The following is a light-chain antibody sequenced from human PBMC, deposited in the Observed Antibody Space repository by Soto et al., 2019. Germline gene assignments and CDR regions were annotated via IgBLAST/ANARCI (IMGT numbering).Light chain of an antibody. V-gene: IGLV2-14*01. CDR3: SSYTGSSTPV. CDR2: EVS. CDR1: SSDVGGYNY. Sequence: QSALTQPASVSGSPGQSITISCTGTSSDVGGYNYVSWYQHHPGKAPKLMIYEVSNRPSGVSNRSSGSKSGNTASLTISGLQAEDEADYYCSSYTGSSTPVFGGGTKLPFL. J-gene: IGLJ3*02.